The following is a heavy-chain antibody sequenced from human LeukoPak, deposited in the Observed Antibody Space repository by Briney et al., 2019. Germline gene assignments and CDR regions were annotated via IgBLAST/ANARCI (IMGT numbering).Heavy chain of an antibody. CDR3: AKDYEDSIAVAGRFDY. Sequence: GGSLRLSCAASGFTFSSYSMNWVRQAPGKGLEWVSSISSSSSYIYYADSVKGRFTISRDNAKNSLYLQMNSLRAEDTAVYYCAKDYEDSIAVAGRFDYWGQGTLVTVSS. D-gene: IGHD6-19*01. V-gene: IGHV3-21*01. CDR1: GFTFSSYS. CDR2: ISSSSSYI. J-gene: IGHJ4*02.